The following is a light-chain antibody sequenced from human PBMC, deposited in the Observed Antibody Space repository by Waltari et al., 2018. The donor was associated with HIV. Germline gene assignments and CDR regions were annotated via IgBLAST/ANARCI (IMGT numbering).Light chain of an antibody. CDR2: EVN. CDR3: CSYAGGNSYV. J-gene: IGLJ1*01. CDR1: SSDVGNSHV. Sequence: QSALTQPAYVAASPAQSITIPCTGPSSDVGNSHVVSWYRQFPDKAPQLLIFEVNKPPSGVSNRFSGSKSGNSASLTIAGLLADDEADYYCCSYAGGNSYVFGTGTKVTVL. V-gene: IGLV2-23*02.